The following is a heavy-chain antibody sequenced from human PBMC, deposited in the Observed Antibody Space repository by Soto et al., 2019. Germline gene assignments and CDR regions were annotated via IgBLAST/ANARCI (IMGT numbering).Heavy chain of an antibody. V-gene: IGHV5-51*01. D-gene: IGHD3-16*01. CDR3: KKGATSPFDP. CDR1: GYRFSSSW. J-gene: IGHJ5*02. CDR2: VYPNDSDV. Sequence: XESLKLSWQCTGYRFSSSWIGLVRQKPGKGLEWLGNVYPNDSDVRYSPAFEGQVTISADNSINTAYLQLLNLKASDTAIYYCKKGATSPFDPWGQGTLVTVSS.